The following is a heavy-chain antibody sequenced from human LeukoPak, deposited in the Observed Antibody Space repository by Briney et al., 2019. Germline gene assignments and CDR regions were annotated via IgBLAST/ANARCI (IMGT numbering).Heavy chain of an antibody. J-gene: IGHJ5*02. CDR2: IKLDGSEK. D-gene: IGHD3-10*01. V-gene: IGHV3-7*03. Sequence: GGSLRLSCAASGFTFSSYWMTWVRQAPGKGLEWVANIKLDGSEKYYVDSVKGRFTISRDNAKSSLYLQMNSLRAEDRAVYYCATEHYYGSGRLDPWGQGTLVTVSS. CDR3: ATEHYYGSGRLDP. CDR1: GFTFSSYW.